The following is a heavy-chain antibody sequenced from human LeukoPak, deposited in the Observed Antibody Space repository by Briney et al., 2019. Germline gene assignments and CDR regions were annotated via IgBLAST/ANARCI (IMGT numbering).Heavy chain of an antibody. CDR2: IYHSGST. J-gene: IGHJ5*02. CDR1: GYSISSGYY. V-gene: IGHV4-38-2*02. D-gene: IGHD6-13*01. CDR3: ARLRQQLSFWFDP. Sequence: SETLSLTCTVSGYSISSGYYWGWIRQPPGKGLEWIGSIYHSGSTYYNPSLKSRVTISVDTSKNQFSLKLSSVTAADTAVYYCARLRQQLSFWFDPWGQGTLVTVSS.